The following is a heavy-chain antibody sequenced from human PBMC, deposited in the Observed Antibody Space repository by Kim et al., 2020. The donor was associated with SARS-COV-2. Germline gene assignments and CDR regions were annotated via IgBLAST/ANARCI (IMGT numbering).Heavy chain of an antibody. Sequence: GGSLRLSCAASGFTFSSYRMNWVRQAPGKGLEWVSSISSSSSYIYYADSVKGRFTISRDNAKNSLYLQMNSLRAEDTAVYYCARDSQFNAFDIWGQGTMVTVSS. CDR3: ARDSQFNAFDI. CDR2: ISSSSSYI. V-gene: IGHV3-21*01. CDR1: GFTFSSYR. J-gene: IGHJ3*02.